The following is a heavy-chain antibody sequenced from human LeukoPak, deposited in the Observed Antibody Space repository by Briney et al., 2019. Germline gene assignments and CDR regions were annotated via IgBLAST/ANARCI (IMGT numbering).Heavy chain of an antibody. D-gene: IGHD1-14*01. CDR3: ARTTNWFDP. CDR1: GGSISSSNW. Sequence: SGTLSLTCAVSGGSISSSNWWSWIRQHPGKGLEWIGYIYYSGSTYYNPSLKSRVTISVDTSKNQFSLKLSSVTAADTAVYYCARTTNWFDPWGQGTLVTVSS. CDR2: IYYSGST. V-gene: IGHV4-31*11. J-gene: IGHJ5*02.